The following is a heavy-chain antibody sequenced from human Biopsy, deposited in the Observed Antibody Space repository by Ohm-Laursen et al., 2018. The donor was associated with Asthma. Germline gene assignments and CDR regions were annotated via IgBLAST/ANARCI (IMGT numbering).Heavy chain of an antibody. Sequence: SSVKVSCNASGDIFSSFGIKWVRLAPGQGLEWMGGLIPVLGTADYAPMLEGRVTITADESTSTAYLELTSLRFEDTAVYYCARGYSGTDRIVYYYSGMEVWGQGTTVTVSS. D-gene: IGHD5-12*01. J-gene: IGHJ6*02. CDR3: ARGYSGTDRIVYYYSGMEV. CDR1: GDIFSSFG. CDR2: LIPVLGTA. V-gene: IGHV1-69*01.